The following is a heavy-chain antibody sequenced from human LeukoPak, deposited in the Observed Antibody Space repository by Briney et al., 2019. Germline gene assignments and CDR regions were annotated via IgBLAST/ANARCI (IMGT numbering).Heavy chain of an antibody. V-gene: IGHV1-2*02. CDR1: GYTFTDYY. D-gene: IGHD6-19*01. CDR3: ARVRVYSSGWNFDY. J-gene: IGHJ4*02. Sequence: ASVKVSCKASGYTFTDYYVHWVRQAPGQGLEWMGWINSNSGSTSYAQNFQGRVTMTRDTSISTLYVELSSLGSDDTAVYYCARVRVYSSGWNFDYWGQGTLVTVSS. CDR2: INSNSGST.